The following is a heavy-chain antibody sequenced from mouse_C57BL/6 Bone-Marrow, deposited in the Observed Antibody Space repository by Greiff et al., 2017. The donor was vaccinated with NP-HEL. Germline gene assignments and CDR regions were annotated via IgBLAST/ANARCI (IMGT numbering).Heavy chain of an antibody. V-gene: IGHV1-69*01. J-gene: IGHJ1*03. Sequence: QVQLQQPGAELVMPGASVKLSCKASGYTFTSYWMHWVKQRPGQGLEWIGEIDPSDSYTNYNQKFKGKSTLTVDKSSSTAYMQLSSLTSEDSAVYYCARWLYYGSSGRYFEVWGTGTTGTVSS. CDR1: GYTFTSYW. D-gene: IGHD1-1*01. CDR3: ARWLYYGSSGRYFEV. CDR2: IDPSDSYT.